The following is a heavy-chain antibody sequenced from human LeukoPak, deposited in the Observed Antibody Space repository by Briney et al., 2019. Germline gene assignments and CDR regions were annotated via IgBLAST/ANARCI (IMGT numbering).Heavy chain of an antibody. Sequence: PSETLSLTCAVYGGSFSGYYWGWIRQPPGKGLEWIGSIYHGGSTYYNPSLKSRVTISVDTSKNQFSLKLSSVTAADTAVYYCARDGYSSSNWFDPWGQGTLVTVSS. D-gene: IGHD6-13*01. CDR3: ARDGYSSSNWFDP. CDR2: IYHGGST. CDR1: GGSFSGYY. V-gene: IGHV4-38-2*02. J-gene: IGHJ5*02.